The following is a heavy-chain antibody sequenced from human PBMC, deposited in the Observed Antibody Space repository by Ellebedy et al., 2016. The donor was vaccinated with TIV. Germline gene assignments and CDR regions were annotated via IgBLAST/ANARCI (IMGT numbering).Heavy chain of an antibody. D-gene: IGHD6-13*01. Sequence: GGSLRLSCAASGFTFSSYWMSWVRQAPGKGLEWVANIKQDGSEKYYVDSVKGRFTISRDNAKNSLYLQMNSLRAEDTAVYYCASSSLGIAAAGTFDPWGQGTLVTVSS. CDR3: ASSSLGIAAAGTFDP. J-gene: IGHJ5*02. V-gene: IGHV3-7*01. CDR2: IKQDGSEK. CDR1: GFTFSSYW.